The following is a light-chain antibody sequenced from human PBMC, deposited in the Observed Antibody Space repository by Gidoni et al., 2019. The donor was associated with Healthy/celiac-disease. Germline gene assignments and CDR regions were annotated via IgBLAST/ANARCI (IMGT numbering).Light chain of an antibody. CDR1: QSISSW. J-gene: IGKJ1*01. CDR2: DAS. Sequence: DIQMTQSPSTLSASVGDRVTITCRASQSISSWLAWYQQKPGKAPKLLIYDASSLESGVPSRFSGSGSGTEFTLIISILQPDDFATYYCQQYNSYPWTFGQGTKVEIK. V-gene: IGKV1-5*01. CDR3: QQYNSYPWT.